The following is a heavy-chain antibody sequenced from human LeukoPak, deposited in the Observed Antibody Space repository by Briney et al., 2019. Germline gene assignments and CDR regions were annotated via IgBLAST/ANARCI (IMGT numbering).Heavy chain of an antibody. CDR2: IYYSGST. Sequence: SETLSLTCTVSGGSISSSSYYWGWIRQPPGKGLEWIGTIYYSGSTSYNPSLKSRVTISVDTSKNQFSLKLSSVTAADTAVYYCARDTYLDTAMVDYWGQGTLVTVSS. CDR3: ARDTYLDTAMVDY. V-gene: IGHV4-39*07. J-gene: IGHJ4*02. CDR1: GGSISSSSYY. D-gene: IGHD5-18*01.